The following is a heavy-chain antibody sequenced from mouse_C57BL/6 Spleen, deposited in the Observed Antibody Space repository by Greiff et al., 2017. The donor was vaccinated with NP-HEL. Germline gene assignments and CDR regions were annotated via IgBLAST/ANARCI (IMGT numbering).Heavy chain of an antibody. V-gene: IGHV1-55*01. D-gene: IGHD1-1*01. Sequence: QVQLQQPGAELVKPGASVKMSCKASGYTFTSYWITWVKQRPGQGLEWIGDIYPGSGSTNYNEKFKSKATLTVDTSSSTAYMQLSSLTSEDSAVYYCARSFTTVVATRDYWGQGTTLTVSS. CDR2: IYPGSGST. CDR3: ARSFTTVVATRDY. CDR1: GYTFTSYW. J-gene: IGHJ2*01.